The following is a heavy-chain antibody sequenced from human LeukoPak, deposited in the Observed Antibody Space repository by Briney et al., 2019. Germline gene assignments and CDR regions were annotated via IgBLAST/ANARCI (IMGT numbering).Heavy chain of an antibody. CDR2: MNPSGDST. CDR3: ARDLSTQIDY. J-gene: IGHJ4*02. CDR1: GYTFTSYY. Sequence: ASVKVSCKASGYTFTSYYIHWVRQAPGQGLEWMGIMNPSGDSTSYAQNFQGRVTMTRDMSTSTAYMELSSLRSEDTAVYYCARDLSTQIDYWGQGTLVTVSS. V-gene: IGHV1-46*01.